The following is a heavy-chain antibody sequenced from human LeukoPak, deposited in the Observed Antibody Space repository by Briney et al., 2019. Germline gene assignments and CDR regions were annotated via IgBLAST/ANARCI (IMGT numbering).Heavy chain of an antibody. V-gene: IGHV3-49*04. CDR2: ITSKAYGGTT. CDR3: TREVERGGSCWGGDS. Sequence: GGSLRLSCATSGFNFEDYAINWVRQAPGKGLEWVGLITSKAYGGTTELAASVKGRFSISRDESKPIAYLQMNSLKIEDTGVYYCTREVERGGSCWGGDSWGQGTQVTVSS. D-gene: IGHD2-15*01. J-gene: IGHJ4*02. CDR1: GFNFEDYA.